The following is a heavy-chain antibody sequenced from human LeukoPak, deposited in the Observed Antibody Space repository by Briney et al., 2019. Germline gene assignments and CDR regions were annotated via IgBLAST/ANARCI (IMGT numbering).Heavy chain of an antibody. CDR3: ASTIVPAHYYYYMDV. J-gene: IGHJ6*03. Sequence: GGSLRLSCAASGFTFSSYSMNWVRQAPGKGLEWVSYISSSSSTIYYADSVKGRFTISRDNAKNSLYLQMNSLRAEDTAVYYCASTIVPAHYYYYMDVWGQGTLVTVSS. CDR2: ISSSSSTI. V-gene: IGHV3-48*01. CDR1: GFTFSSYS. D-gene: IGHD2-2*01.